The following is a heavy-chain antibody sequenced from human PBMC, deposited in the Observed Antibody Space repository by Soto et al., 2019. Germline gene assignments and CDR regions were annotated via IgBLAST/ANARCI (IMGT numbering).Heavy chain of an antibody. J-gene: IGHJ4*02. CDR2: VHPSDSDT. D-gene: IGHD4-17*01. CDR1: GYIFTNSW. V-gene: IGHV5-51*01. Sequence: GESLKISCEATGYIFTNSWIAWVRQMPGKGLEWMGSVHPSDSDTRYSPSFQGQVTISADSPLFTAYLQLSSLKASDTAIYFCARSYGGNSSFDLWGRGTLVTVSS. CDR3: ARSYGGNSSFDL.